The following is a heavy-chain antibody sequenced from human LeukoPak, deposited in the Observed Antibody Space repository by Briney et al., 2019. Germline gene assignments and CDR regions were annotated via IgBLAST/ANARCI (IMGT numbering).Heavy chain of an antibody. CDR3: ATTYYYDSSGDVYFQH. V-gene: IGHV4-34*01. Sequence: SETLSLTCAVYCGSLSGYYWSWIRHPPGEGPEWIGEINHSGSTNYNPSLKSRVTISVDTTKIQFSLKLGSVTAADTAVYYCATTYYYDSSGDVYFQHWGQGTLVTVSS. J-gene: IGHJ1*01. CDR1: CGSLSGYY. D-gene: IGHD3-22*01. CDR2: INHSGST.